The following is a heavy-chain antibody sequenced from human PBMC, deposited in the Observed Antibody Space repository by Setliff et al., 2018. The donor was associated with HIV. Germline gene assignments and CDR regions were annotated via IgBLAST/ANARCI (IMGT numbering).Heavy chain of an antibody. CDR1: GFIFSSYA. CDR2: VRYDESNK. D-gene: IGHD3-22*01. V-gene: IGHV3-30*02. CDR3: ARDRDYYDSSGYRNWFDP. J-gene: IGHJ5*02. Sequence: GGSLRLSCAASGFIFSSYAMHWVRQAPGKGLEWVACVRYDESNKYYAESVKDRFTISRDNSKNMVYLQMNSLRAEDTAVYYCARDRDYYDSSGYRNWFDPWGQGTLVTAPQ.